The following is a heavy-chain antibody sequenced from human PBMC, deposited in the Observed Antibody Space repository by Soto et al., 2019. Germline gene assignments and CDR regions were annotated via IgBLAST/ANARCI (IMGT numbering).Heavy chain of an antibody. CDR1: GYTFTSYG. CDR3: GKGFYGSGGPDV. J-gene: IGHJ4*02. CDR2: ISAYNGNT. Sequence: ASVKVSCKASGYTFTSYGISWVRQAPGQGLEWMGWISAYNGNTNYAQKLQGRVTMTTDTSTSTAYMNLSAVTAADTAIYYCGKGFYGSGGPDVWGPGTLVTVSS. V-gene: IGHV1-18*04. D-gene: IGHD3-10*01.